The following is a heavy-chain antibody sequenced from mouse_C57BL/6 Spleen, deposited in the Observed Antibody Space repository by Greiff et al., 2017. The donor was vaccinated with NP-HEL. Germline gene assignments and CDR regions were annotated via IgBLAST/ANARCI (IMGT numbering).Heavy chain of an antibody. V-gene: IGHV1-62-2*01. Sequence: VQLQQSGAELVKPGASVQLSCKASGYTFTEYTIPWVKQRSGQGLEWIGWFYPGSGSIKYNEKFKDKATLTADKSSSTVYMELSRLTSEDSAVYFCARHEDWGEYGDYYAMDYWGQGTSVTVSS. CDR3: ARHEDWGEYGDYYAMDY. D-gene: IGHD5-1*01. J-gene: IGHJ4*01. CDR2: FYPGSGSI. CDR1: GYTFTEYT.